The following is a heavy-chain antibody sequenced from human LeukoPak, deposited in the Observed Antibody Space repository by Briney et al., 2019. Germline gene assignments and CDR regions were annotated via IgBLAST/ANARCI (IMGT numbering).Heavy chain of an antibody. CDR3: AKGHIASEWLYFDY. V-gene: IGHV3-23*01. D-gene: IGHD2-21*01. CDR2: IRGRGDNT. Sequence: GGSLRLSCTASGFTFSTYAMGWVRQAPGKGLEWVSSIRGRGDNTYYADSVKGRFIISRDNSKNTLYLRMSSLRAEDTAVYFCAKGHIASEWLYFDYWGQGSLVTVSS. CDR1: GFTFSTYA. J-gene: IGHJ4*02.